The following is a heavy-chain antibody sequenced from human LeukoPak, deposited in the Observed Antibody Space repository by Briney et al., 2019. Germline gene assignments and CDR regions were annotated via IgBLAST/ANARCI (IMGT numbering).Heavy chain of an antibody. CDR2: SYFDGST. CDR3: VSGLWEAPGTH. Sequence: SETLSLTCTVSGGSIYSYNWSWIRQPPGKGLEWIGYSYFDGSTNYNPSLTSRVTISIDTSKNGVSLKLISVTAADTAVYYCVSGLWEAPGTHWGQGTLVTVSS. V-gene: IGHV4-59*01. CDR1: GGSIYSYN. J-gene: IGHJ4*02. D-gene: IGHD1-14*01.